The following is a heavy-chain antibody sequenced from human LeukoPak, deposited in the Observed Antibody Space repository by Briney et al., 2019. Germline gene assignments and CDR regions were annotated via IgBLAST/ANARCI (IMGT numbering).Heavy chain of an antibody. CDR1: GFTFSDSA. Sequence: PGGSLRLSCAASGFTFSDSAMTWVRQAPGKGLDWVSLISFSGANSYYADSVKGRFTISRDNSKNTLYLQMNSLRAEDTATYYCAKALNYWYFDLWGRGNLVTVSS. CDR3: AKALNYWYFDL. CDR2: ISFSGANS. J-gene: IGHJ2*01. V-gene: IGHV3-23*01.